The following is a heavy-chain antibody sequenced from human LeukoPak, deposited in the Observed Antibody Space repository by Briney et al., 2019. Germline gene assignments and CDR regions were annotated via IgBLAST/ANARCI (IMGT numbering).Heavy chain of an antibody. Sequence: GGSLGLSCTTSGFTFTNYGINWVRQAPGKGLEWVAAIWYDGSKTSYTDSVKGRFTVSRDISKNTVYLQMNGLKAEDTAVYYCARDNCSTTPCYAYWGQGTLVTVSS. V-gene: IGHV3-33*01. J-gene: IGHJ4*02. CDR3: ARDNCSTTPCYAY. CDR1: GFTFTNYG. CDR2: IWYDGSKT. D-gene: IGHD2-2*01.